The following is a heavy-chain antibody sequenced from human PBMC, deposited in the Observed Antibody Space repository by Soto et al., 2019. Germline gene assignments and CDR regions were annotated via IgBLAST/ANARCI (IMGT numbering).Heavy chain of an antibody. CDR3: AREFDEGYSGYAGY. Sequence: QVQLVESGGGVVQPGRSLRLSCAASGFTFSSYGMHWVRQAPGKGLEWVAVIWYDGSNKYYADSVKGRFTISRDNSKNTLYLQMNSLRAEDTAVYYCAREFDEGYSGYAGYWGQGTLVTVSS. CDR1: GFTFSSYG. V-gene: IGHV3-33*01. D-gene: IGHD5-12*01. CDR2: IWYDGSNK. J-gene: IGHJ4*02.